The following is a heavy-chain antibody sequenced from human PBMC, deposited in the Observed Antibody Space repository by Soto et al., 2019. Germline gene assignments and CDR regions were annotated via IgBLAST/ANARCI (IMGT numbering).Heavy chain of an antibody. D-gene: IGHD2-2*01. CDR3: VRTTWDTVVTPAEFDY. CDR1: GGSISSGGYY. Sequence: QVQLQESGPGLVKPSQTLSLTCTVSGGSISSGGYYWSWICQHPGKGLEWIGYIYHSGSTNYNPSLKSRVTISVDKFKNQFSLELISVTAADTAVYYCVRTTWDTVVTPAEFDYWGQGTLVTVSS. J-gene: IGHJ4*02. V-gene: IGHV4-31*03. CDR2: IYHSGST.